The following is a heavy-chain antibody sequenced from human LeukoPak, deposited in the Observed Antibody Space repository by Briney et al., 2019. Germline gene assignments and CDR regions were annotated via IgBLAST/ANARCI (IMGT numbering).Heavy chain of an antibody. V-gene: IGHV3-33*06. CDR2: IWSDGSKE. CDR3: AKDGHCSGGTRYPFYMAV. CDR1: GFSLSLYG. D-gene: IGHD2-15*01. Sequence: GGSLRLSCTPSGFSLSLYGMHWVRQAPGKGLERVAVIWSDGSKEYYVDSVKGRFTISRDTSKNMLYLQMNSLRGDDTAVYYCAKDGHCSGGTRYPFYMAVWGKGTTVTVSS. J-gene: IGHJ6*03.